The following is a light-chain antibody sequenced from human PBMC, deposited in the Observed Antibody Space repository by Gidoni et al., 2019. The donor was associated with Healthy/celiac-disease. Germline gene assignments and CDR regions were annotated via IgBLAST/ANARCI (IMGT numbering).Light chain of an antibody. CDR1: QSVLYSSNNKNY. CDR2: WAS. CDR3: QQYYSTPYT. J-gene: IGKJ2*01. V-gene: IGKV4-1*01. Sequence: DIVMTQSPDSLAVSLGERATLNCKSSQSVLYSSNNKNYLAWYQQKPGQPPKLLIYWASTRESGVPDRFSGSGSWTDFTLTISSLQAEDVAVYYCQQYYSTPYTFXQXTKLEIK.